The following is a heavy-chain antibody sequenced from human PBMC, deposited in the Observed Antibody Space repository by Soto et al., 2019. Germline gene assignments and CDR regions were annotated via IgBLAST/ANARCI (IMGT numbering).Heavy chain of an antibody. CDR2: ISSSSSYI. CDR1: GFTFSSYS. D-gene: IGHD6-13*01. J-gene: IGHJ5*02. CDR3: AREPGIAAPLDP. V-gene: IGHV3-21*01. Sequence: EVQLVESGGGLVKPGGSLRLSCAASGFTFSSYSMNWVRQAPGKGLEWVSSISSSSSYIYYADSVKGRFTISRDNAKNSLYLQMNSLRAEDTAVYYCAREPGIAAPLDPWGQGTLVTVSS.